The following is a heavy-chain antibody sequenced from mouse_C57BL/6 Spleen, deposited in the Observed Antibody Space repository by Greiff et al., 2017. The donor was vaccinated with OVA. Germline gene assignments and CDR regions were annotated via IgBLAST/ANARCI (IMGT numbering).Heavy chain of an antibody. V-gene: IGHV1-53*01. CDR3: ARPNLYDGGAMDY. CDR2: INPSNGGT. CDR1: GYTFTSYW. D-gene: IGHD1-2*01. Sequence: VQLQQSGTELVKPGASVKLSCKASGYTFTSYWMHWVKQRPGQGLEWIGNINPSNGGTNYNEKFKSKATLTVDKSSSTAYMQLSSLTSEDSAVYYCARPNLYDGGAMDYWGQGTSVTVSS. J-gene: IGHJ4*01.